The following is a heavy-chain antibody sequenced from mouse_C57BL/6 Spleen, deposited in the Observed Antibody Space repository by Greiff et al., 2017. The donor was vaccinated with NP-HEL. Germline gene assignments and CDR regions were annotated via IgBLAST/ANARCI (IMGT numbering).Heavy chain of an antibody. J-gene: IGHJ3*01. CDR1: GYTFTDYY. V-gene: IGHV1-26*01. Sequence: EVQLQQSGPELVKPGASVKISCKASGYTFTDYYMNWVKQSHGKSLEWIGDINPNNGGTSYNQKFKGKATLTVDKSSSTAYMELRSLTSADSAVYYCATSLAYWGQGTLVTVSA. CDR2: INPNNGGT. CDR3: ATSLAY.